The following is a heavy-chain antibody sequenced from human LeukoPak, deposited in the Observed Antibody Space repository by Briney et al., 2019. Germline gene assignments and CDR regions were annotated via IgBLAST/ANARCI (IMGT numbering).Heavy chain of an antibody. D-gene: IGHD2-15*01. CDR1: GYTFTGYY. J-gene: IGHJ4*02. V-gene: IGHV1-2*02. CDR2: INPNSGGT. CDR3: AREGEVVVANYYFDY. Sequence: GASVKVSCKASGYTFTGYYMHWVRQAPGQGLEWMGWINPNSGGTNYAQKFQGRVTMTRDTSISTAYMELSRLRSDDTAVYYCAREGEVVVANYYFDYWGQGTLVTVSS.